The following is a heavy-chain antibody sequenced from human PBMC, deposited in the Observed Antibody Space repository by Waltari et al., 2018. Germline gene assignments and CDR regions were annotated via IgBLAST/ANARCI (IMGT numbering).Heavy chain of an antibody. CDR3: ARDPLPGPPDFFDY. CDR2: ICPNGGLS. J-gene: IGHJ4*02. D-gene: IGHD1-1*01. Sequence: QVQLVESGGGVVQPGRSLRLSCAASGFTFSTYVVHWVRQAPGKGVEGLSGICPNGGLSYYADSVKGRFTISRDNSRNTLVLQMNGLRPDDTAVYFCARDPLPGPPDFFDYWGQGTLVSVSS. CDR1: GFTFSTYV. V-gene: IGHV3-30*01.